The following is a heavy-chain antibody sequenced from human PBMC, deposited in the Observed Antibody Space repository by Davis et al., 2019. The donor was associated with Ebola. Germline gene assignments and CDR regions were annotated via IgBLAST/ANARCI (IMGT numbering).Heavy chain of an antibody. J-gene: IGHJ4*02. CDR3: TAVYYGGNPQGEY. V-gene: IGHV3-73*01. CDR1: GFTFSSYW. Sequence: GESLKISCAASGFTFSSYWMSWVRQASGKGLEWVGRIRSKANSYATAYAASVKGRFTISRDDSKNTAYLQMNSLKTEDTAVYYCTAVYYGGNPQGEYWGQGTLVTVSS. D-gene: IGHD4-23*01. CDR2: IRSKANSYAT.